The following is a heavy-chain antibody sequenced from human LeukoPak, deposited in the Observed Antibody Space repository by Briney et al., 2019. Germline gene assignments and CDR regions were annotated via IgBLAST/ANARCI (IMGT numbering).Heavy chain of an antibody. CDR2: ISYDGSNK. Sequence: GRSLRLSCAASGFTFSSYGMHSVRQAPGKGLEWVAVISYDGSNKYYADSVKGRFTISRDNSKNTLYLQMNSLRAEDTAVYYCAKDLLRYFDWLPYFDYWGQGTLVTVSS. CDR1: GFTFSSYG. V-gene: IGHV3-30*18. J-gene: IGHJ4*02. CDR3: AKDLLRYFDWLPYFDY. D-gene: IGHD3-9*01.